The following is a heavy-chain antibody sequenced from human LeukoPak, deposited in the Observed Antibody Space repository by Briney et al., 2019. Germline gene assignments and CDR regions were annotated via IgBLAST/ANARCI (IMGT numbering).Heavy chain of an antibody. CDR2: ISGSGDFT. V-gene: IGHV3-23*01. Sequence: PGGSLRLSCAASGFTFSTYAMSWVRQAPGKVLEWVSTISGSGDFTYYADSVKGRFTISRDTSKNTLYLQMNSLRAEDTAVYYCAKDRGSGYNWNDVLDYWGQGTLVTVSS. CDR3: AKDRGSGYNWNDVLDY. D-gene: IGHD1-20*01. CDR1: GFTFSTYA. J-gene: IGHJ4*02.